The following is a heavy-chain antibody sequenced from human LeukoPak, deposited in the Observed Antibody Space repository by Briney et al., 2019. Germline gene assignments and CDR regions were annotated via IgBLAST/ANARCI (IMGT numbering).Heavy chain of an antibody. Sequence: SETLSLTCTVSDGSINSYYWSWIRQPPGKGLEWIGYIYYSGSTNYNPSLKSRVTISVDTSKNQFSLKLSSVTAADTAVYYCARSGIAAAATGPYYYYGMDVWGQGTTVTVSS. D-gene: IGHD6-13*01. J-gene: IGHJ6*02. CDR2: IYYSGST. CDR3: ARSGIAAAATGPYYYYGMDV. V-gene: IGHV4-59*08. CDR1: DGSINSYY.